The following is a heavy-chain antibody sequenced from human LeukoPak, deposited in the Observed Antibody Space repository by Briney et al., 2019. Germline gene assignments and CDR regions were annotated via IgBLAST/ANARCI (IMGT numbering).Heavy chain of an antibody. CDR2: IYWNDDK. CDR1: GFSLSTRGVG. V-gene: IGHV2-5*01. J-gene: IGHJ4*02. CDR3: AHQRGSRVYFDY. Sequence: GPTLVKPTQTLTLXXAFSGFSLSTRGVGVGWIRQPPGKALEWLALIYWNDDKHYSPSLESRLTITKDTSRNQVVLTVTNMDPVDTATYYCAHQRGSRVYFDYWGQGTLVTVSS. D-gene: IGHD1-26*01.